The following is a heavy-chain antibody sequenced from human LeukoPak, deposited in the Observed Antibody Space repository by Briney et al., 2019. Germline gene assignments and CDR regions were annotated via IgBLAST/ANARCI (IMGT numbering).Heavy chain of an antibody. V-gene: IGHV4-61*01. D-gene: IGHD3-22*01. CDR2: IYYSGST. J-gene: IGHJ5*02. CDR3: ARENYYYDSSGYYFEGEWFDP. Sequence: KPSETLSLTCTVSGGSVSSGSYYWSWIRQPPGKGLEWIGYIYYSGSTNYNPSLKSRVTISVDTSKNQFSLKLSSVTAADTAVYYCARENYYYDSSGYYFEGEWFDPWGQGTLVTVSS. CDR1: GGSVSSGSYY.